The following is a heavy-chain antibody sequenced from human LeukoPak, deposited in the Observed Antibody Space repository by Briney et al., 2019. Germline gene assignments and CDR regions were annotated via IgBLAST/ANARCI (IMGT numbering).Heavy chain of an antibody. D-gene: IGHD3-16*02. CDR1: GGSFSGYY. Sequence: SETLSLTCAVYGGSFSGYYWSWIRQPPGKGLEWIGEINHSGSTNYNPSPKSRVTISVDTSKNQFSLKLSSVTAADTAVYYCARVHRLDAFDIWGQGTMVTVSS. CDR3: ARVHRLDAFDI. J-gene: IGHJ3*02. CDR2: INHSGST. V-gene: IGHV4-34*01.